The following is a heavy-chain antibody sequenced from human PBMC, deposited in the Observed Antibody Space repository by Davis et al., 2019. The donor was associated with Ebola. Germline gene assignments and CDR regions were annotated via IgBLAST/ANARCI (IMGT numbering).Heavy chain of an antibody. CDR3: AKGSTYYYGSGSYVFGY. Sequence: PGGSLRLSCAASGFTFSSYAMSWVRQAPGKGLEWVSGISWNSGSIGYADSVKGRFTISRDNAKNSLYLQMNSLRVEDTAVYYCAKGSTYYYGSGSYVFGYWGQGTLVTVSS. CDR2: ISWNSGSI. J-gene: IGHJ4*02. D-gene: IGHD3-10*01. CDR1: GFTFSSYA. V-gene: IGHV3-23*01.